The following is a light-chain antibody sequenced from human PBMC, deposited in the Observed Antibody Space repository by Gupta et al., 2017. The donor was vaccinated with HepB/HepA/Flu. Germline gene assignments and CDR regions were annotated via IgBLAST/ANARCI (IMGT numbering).Light chain of an antibody. CDR1: QDISNY. Sequence: DIQMTQSPSSLSASVGDRVTITCQASQDISNYLTWYQQKPGKAPKLLLYDASNLETGVPSRFSGSGSGTDFTFTISSLQPEDIATYYCQQYDNLPLTFGGGPKVAIK. J-gene: IGKJ4*01. CDR2: DAS. CDR3: QQYDNLPLT. V-gene: IGKV1-33*01.